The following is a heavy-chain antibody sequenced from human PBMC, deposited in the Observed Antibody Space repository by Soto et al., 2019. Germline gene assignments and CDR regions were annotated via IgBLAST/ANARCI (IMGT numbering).Heavy chain of an antibody. V-gene: IGHV3-23*01. Sequence: EVHLLESGGALVQPGGSLRLSCAASGFTFISSAMNWVRQAPGKGLEWVSIIGAGGANIYYADSGKGRFTISRDDSKNTVYLQMNTLRAEDTATYYCVFHFNNYQSYSWGQGTQVIVSS. J-gene: IGHJ4*02. CDR3: VFHFNNYQSYS. CDR2: IGAGGANI. D-gene: IGHD2-2*01. CDR1: GFTFISSA.